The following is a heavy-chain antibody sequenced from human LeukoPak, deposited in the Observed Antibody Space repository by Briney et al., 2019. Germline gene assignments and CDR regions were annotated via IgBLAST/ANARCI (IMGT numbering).Heavy chain of an antibody. CDR3: ARASGYSYGDHFDY. CDR1: GFTFSDYY. V-gene: IGHV3-11*04. D-gene: IGHD5-18*01. Sequence: GGSLRFSCAASGFTFSDYYMSWIRQAPGKGLEWVSYISSSGSTIYYADSVKGRFTIPRDNAKNSLYLQMNSLRAEDTAVYYCARASGYSYGDHFDYWGQGTLVTVSS. CDR2: ISSSGSTI. J-gene: IGHJ4*02.